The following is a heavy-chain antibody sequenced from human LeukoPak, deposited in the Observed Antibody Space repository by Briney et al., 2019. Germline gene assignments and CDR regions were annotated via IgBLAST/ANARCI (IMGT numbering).Heavy chain of an antibody. CDR1: GYTFTSYD. V-gene: IGHV1-8*01. CDR2: MNPNSGNT. D-gene: IGHD3-3*01. Sequence: GASVKVSCKASGYTFTSYDINWVRQATGQGLEWMGWMNPNSGNTGYAQKFQGRVTMTRNTSTSTAYMELRSLRSDDTAVYYCARDSAVEGYDFWSGYYTVGKGFDPWGQGTLVTVSS. J-gene: IGHJ5*02. CDR3: ARDSAVEGYDFWSGYYTVGKGFDP.